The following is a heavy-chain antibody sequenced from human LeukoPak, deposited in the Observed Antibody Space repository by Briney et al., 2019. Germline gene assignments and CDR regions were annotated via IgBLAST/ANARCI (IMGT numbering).Heavy chain of an antibody. Sequence: SETLSLTCTVSGGSIISSSYYWGWIRQPPGQGLEWIGEINHSGSTNYNPSLKSRVTISVDTSKNQFSLKLSSVTAADTAVYYCARGYGAPRYWGQGTLVTVSS. V-gene: IGHV4-39*01. CDR1: GGSIISSSYY. J-gene: IGHJ4*02. CDR3: ARGYGAPRY. CDR2: INHSGST. D-gene: IGHD4-17*01.